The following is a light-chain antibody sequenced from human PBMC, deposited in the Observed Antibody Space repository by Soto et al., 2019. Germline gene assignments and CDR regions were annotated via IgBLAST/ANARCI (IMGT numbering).Light chain of an antibody. CDR3: CSYAGSNYVI. V-gene: IGLV2-23*01. J-gene: IGLJ2*01. CDR2: EGS. Sequence: QSALTQPASVSGSPGQSITISCTGTSSDVGSYNRVSWYLHHPGKAPKLMIYEGSKRPSGVSNRFSGSKSGNTASLTISGLQAEDEADYYCCSYAGSNYVIFGGGTQLTVL. CDR1: SSDVGSYNR.